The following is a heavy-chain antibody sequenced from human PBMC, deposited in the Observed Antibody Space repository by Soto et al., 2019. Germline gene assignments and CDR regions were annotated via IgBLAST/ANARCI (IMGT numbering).Heavy chain of an antibody. CDR1: GFTFSSYG. CDR2: VWYDGSNK. J-gene: IGHJ6*02. CDR3: AREAHPYYYYGMDV. Sequence: QVQLVESGGGVVQPGRSLRLSCAASGFTFSSYGMHWVRQAPGKGLEWVAVVWYDGSNKYYVDSVKGRFTISRDNSKNTLYLQMNSLRAEDTAVYYCAREAHPYYYYGMDVWGQGTTVTVSS. V-gene: IGHV3-33*01.